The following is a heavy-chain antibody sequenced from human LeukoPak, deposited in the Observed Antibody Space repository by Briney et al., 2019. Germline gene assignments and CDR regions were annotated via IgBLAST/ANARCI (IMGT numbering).Heavy chain of an antibody. CDR1: GFTFDDYA. CDR2: ISGSGGST. Sequence: GGSLRLSCAASGFTFDDYAMHWVRQAPGKGLEWVSAISGSGGSTYYADSVKGRFTISRDDSENTLYLQMNSLRAEDTAVYYCAKATGYLLWGQGTLVTVSS. D-gene: IGHD1-14*01. V-gene: IGHV3-23*01. CDR3: AKATGYLL. J-gene: IGHJ4*02.